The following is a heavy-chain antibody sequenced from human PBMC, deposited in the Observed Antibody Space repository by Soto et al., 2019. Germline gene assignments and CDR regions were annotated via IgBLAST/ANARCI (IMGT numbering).Heavy chain of an antibody. CDR2: ISSRSSYI. J-gene: IGHJ6*02. CDR3: AREEVSRPNTYHGLDV. V-gene: IGHV3-21*01. CDR1: GFTLSDCW. Sequence: PGGSLRLSCAASGFTLSDCWMNWVRQAPGKGLEWVSSISSRSSYIYYADSVKGRFTISRDDARNSLYLQMSGLRVEDTAVYYCAREEVSRPNTYHGLDVWGQGTTVTVSS.